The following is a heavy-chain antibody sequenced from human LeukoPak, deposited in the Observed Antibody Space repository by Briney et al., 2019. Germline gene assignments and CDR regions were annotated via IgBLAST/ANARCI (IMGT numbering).Heavy chain of an antibody. CDR3: ARTTMVRGVIIALEYSWFDP. Sequence: PSENLSLTCTVSGGSISSYYWSWIRQPPGKGLEWIGYIYYSGSTNYNPSLKSRVTISVDTSKNQFSLKLSSVTAADTAVYYCARTTMVRGVIIALEYSWFDPWGQGTLVTVSS. J-gene: IGHJ5*02. D-gene: IGHD3-10*01. CDR2: IYYSGST. CDR1: GGSISSYY. V-gene: IGHV4-59*01.